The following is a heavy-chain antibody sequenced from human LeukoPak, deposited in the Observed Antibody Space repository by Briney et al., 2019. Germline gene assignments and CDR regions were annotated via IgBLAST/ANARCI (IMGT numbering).Heavy chain of an antibody. CDR3: AKDRPRCSTTTCYSYFDY. V-gene: IGHV3-30*02. Sequence: GGSLRLSCAASGFTFSSYGIHWVRQAPGKGLEWVAFIRYDGSNENYADSVKGRFTTSRDDSKNLVSLQMNSLRAEDTAAYYFAKDRPRCSTTTCYSYFDYWGQGTLVTVSS. CDR1: GFTFSSYG. J-gene: IGHJ4*02. CDR2: IRYDGSNE. D-gene: IGHD2-2*01.